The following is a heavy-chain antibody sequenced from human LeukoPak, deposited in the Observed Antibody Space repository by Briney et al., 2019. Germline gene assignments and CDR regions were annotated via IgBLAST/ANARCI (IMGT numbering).Heavy chain of an antibody. CDR2: ISGSGGST. CDR1: GFTFTSYA. Sequence: GGSLRLSCAASGFTFTSYAMSWVRQTPGKGLEWVSTISGSGGSTYYADSVKGRFTISRDNSKNTLYLQMNTLRADDTAVYYCVKGGRYLVYWGQGTLVTVSS. J-gene: IGHJ4*02. V-gene: IGHV3-23*01. CDR3: VKGGRYLVY.